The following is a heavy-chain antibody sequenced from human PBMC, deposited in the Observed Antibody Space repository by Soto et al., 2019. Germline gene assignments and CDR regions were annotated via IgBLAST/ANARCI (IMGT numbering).Heavy chain of an antibody. CDR3: ARGTEYYYDSSGYYYRDYFDY. Sequence: QVQLVQSGAEVKKPGSSVKVSCKASGGTFSSYAISWVRQAPGQGLEWMGGIIPIFGTANYAQKFQGRVTITADESTSTAYTELSSLRSEDTAVYYCARGTEYYYDSSGYYYRDYFDYWGQGTLVTVSS. CDR1: GGTFSSYA. V-gene: IGHV1-69*01. J-gene: IGHJ4*02. CDR2: IIPIFGTA. D-gene: IGHD3-22*01.